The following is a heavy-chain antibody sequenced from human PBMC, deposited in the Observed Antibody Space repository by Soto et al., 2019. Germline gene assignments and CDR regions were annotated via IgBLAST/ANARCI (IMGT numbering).Heavy chain of an antibody. J-gene: IGHJ4*02. Sequence: SETLSLICSVSGGSISSYYWTWIRQPPGKGLEWIGYIYDRGNTNYNPSLQSRVTISVDTSKNQFSLHLSSVTDADTAVYYCAGSRITATRSDYWGQGTLVTVSS. CDR2: IYDRGNT. CDR1: GGSISSYY. CDR3: AGSRITATRSDY. V-gene: IGHV4-59*08. D-gene: IGHD1-20*01.